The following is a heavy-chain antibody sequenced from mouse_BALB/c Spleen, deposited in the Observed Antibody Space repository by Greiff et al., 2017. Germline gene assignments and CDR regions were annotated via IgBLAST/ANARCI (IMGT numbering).Heavy chain of an antibody. V-gene: IGHV5-6-2*01. Sequence: EVHLVESGGGLVKLGGSLKLSCAASGFTFSSYYMSWVRQTPEKRLELVAAINSNGGSTYYPDTVKGRFTISRDNAKNTLYLQMSSLKSEDTALYYCARGGYDEAWFAYWGQGTLVTVSA. J-gene: IGHJ3*01. CDR3: ARGGYDEAWFAY. D-gene: IGHD2-14*01. CDR2: INSNGGST. CDR1: GFTFSSYY.